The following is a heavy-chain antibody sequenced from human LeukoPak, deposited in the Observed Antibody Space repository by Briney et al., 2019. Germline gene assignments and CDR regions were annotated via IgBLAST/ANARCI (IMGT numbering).Heavy chain of an antibody. V-gene: IGHV3-23*01. CDR3: ARGDYGDYYYYGMDV. CDR2: ISGSGGST. Sequence: GGSLRLSCAASGLTFSNYAMTWVRQAPGKGLEWVSAISGSGGSTYYADSVKGRFTISRDNAKNSLYLQMNSLRAEDTAVYYCARGDYGDYYYYGMDVWGQGTTVTVSS. CDR1: GLTFSNYA. D-gene: IGHD4-17*01. J-gene: IGHJ6*02.